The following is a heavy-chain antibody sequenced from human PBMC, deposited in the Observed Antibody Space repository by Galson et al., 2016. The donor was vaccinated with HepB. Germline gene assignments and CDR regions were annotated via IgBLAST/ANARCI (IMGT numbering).Heavy chain of an antibody. CDR1: GFTFSRYW. Sequence: SLRLSCAASGFTFSRYWMSWVRQAPGKGLEWVSTIGSGGFQHYADSVKGRFTVSRDNSRNTLYLQMDSLRSEDTAVYFCARDRIDHFNYYDNSGLGYWGQGTLVTVSS. J-gene: IGHJ4*02. V-gene: IGHV3-53*05. CDR3: ARDRIDHFNYYDNSGLGY. CDR2: IGSGGFQ. D-gene: IGHD3-22*01.